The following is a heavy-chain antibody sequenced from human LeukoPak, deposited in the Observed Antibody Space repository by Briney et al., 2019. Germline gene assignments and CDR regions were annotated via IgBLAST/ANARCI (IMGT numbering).Heavy chain of an antibody. Sequence: SETLSLTCTVSGGSISSYYWSWIRQPPGKGLEWIGYIYYTGSTNYNPSLKSRVTMSVDTSKNQFSLKLSSVTAADTAVYYCARYDFNKFFDYWGQGTLVTVSS. V-gene: IGHV4-59*01. D-gene: IGHD3-3*01. CDR1: GGSISSYY. J-gene: IGHJ4*02. CDR2: IYYTGST. CDR3: ARYDFNKFFDY.